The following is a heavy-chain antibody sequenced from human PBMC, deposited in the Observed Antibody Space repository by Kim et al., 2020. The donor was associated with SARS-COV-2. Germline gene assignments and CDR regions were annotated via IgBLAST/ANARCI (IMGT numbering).Heavy chain of an antibody. J-gene: IGHJ4*02. CDR3: ASTPTYYYDSSEDYYFDY. V-gene: IGHV3-53*01. D-gene: IGHD3-22*01. Sequence: GRFTISRDNSKNTLYLQMNSLRAEDTAVYYCASTPTYYYDSSEDYYFDYWGQGTLVTVSS.